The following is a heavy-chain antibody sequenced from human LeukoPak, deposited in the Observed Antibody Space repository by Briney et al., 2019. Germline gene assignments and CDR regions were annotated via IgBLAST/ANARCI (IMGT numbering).Heavy chain of an antibody. V-gene: IGHV4-39*07. CDR3: V. CDR2: IYFTGNT. J-gene: IGHJ6*03. CDR1: GDSISTGSYY. Sequence: SETLSLTCTVSGDSISTGSYYWGWIRQPPGKGLEWIGSIYFTGNTYYNPSLRSRVTIPVDTSKNQFSLKLNSVTAADTAVYMDVWGKGATVTVSS.